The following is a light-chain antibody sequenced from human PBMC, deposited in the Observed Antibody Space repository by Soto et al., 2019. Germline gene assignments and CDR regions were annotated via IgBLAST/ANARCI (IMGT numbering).Light chain of an antibody. V-gene: IGKV1-5*03. J-gene: IGKJ1*01. CDR2: KAS. CDR3: QQYNSFIWT. Sequence: IQIPQSPSTLSGSVGDRVAIICRASQSISSWLAWYQQKPGKAPKLLISKASNLDSGVPSRFSGSGSGTEFNLTISSLQPEDFATYYCQQYNSFIWTFGRGTKVDI. CDR1: QSISSW.